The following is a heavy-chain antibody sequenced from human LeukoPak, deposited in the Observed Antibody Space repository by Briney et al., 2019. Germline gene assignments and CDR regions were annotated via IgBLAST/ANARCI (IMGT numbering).Heavy chain of an antibody. CDR1: GYTFTSYA. CDR3: ARDNLVVPAANPDLDY. CDR2: INTNTGNL. J-gene: IGHJ4*02. V-gene: IGHV7-4-1*02. Sequence: ASVKVSCKASGYTFTSYAMNWVRQAPGQGLEWMGWINTNTGNLTYAQGFTGRFVFSLDTSVSTAYLQISSLKAEDTAVYYCARDNLVVPAANPDLDYWGQGTLVTVSS. D-gene: IGHD2-2*01.